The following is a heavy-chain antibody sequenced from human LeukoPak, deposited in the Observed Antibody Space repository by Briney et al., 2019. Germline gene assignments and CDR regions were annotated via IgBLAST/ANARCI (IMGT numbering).Heavy chain of an antibody. J-gene: IGHJ4*02. CDR2: IRSMAHGGTT. V-gene: IGHV3-49*04. CDR1: GFTFSNAW. CDR3: ARGAMVRGANYYFDY. D-gene: IGHD3-10*01. Sequence: PGGSLRLSCAASGFTFSNAWMSWVRQAPGKGLEWVSFIRSMAHGGTTEYAASVKGRFTISRDDSKGIAYLQMSSLKTGDTAVYYCARGAMVRGANYYFDYWGQGALVTVSS.